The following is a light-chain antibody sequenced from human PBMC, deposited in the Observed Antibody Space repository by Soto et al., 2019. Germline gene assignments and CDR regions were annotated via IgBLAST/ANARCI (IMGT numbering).Light chain of an antibody. CDR2: STS. J-gene: IGLJ3*02. V-gene: IGLV7-43*01. Sequence: QAVVTQEPSLTVSPGGTVTLTCASSTGAVTSGYYPNWFQQKPGQAPRALMYSTSNKHSRTPARFSGSLLGGKAALTLSGVKAEDEAEYYCLLYYGGALGVFGGGTKLTVL. CDR1: TGAVTSGYY. CDR3: LLYYGGALGV.